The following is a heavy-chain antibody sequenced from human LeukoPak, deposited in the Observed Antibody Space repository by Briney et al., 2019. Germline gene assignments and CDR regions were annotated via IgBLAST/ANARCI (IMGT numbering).Heavy chain of an antibody. Sequence: PGGSLRLSCAASGFTFSSYSMSWVRQAPGKGLEWVSTISNSDYSTYYADSVKGRFTISRANSENTLYLQMNNLRAEDTAVYYCARDKPRYCSRTSCYLNYYYYYMDVWGKGTTVTISS. CDR1: GFTFSSYS. CDR3: ARDKPRYCSRTSCYLNYYYYYMDV. V-gene: IGHV3-23*01. CDR2: ISNSDYST. J-gene: IGHJ6*03. D-gene: IGHD2-2*01.